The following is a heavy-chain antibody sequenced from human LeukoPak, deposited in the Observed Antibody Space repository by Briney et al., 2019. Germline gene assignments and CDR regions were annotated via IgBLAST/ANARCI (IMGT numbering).Heavy chain of an antibody. CDR2: IYYSGST. D-gene: IGHD2-15*01. CDR3: ARALSQDIVVVVAATCFDY. CDR1: GFTFSSYW. V-gene: IGHV4-39*07. Sequence: GSLRLSCAASGFTFSSYWMSWVRQPPGKGLEWIGSIYYSGSTYYNPSLKSRVTISVDTSKNQFSLKLSSVTAADTAVYYCARALSQDIVVVVAATCFDYWGQGTLVTVSS. J-gene: IGHJ4*02.